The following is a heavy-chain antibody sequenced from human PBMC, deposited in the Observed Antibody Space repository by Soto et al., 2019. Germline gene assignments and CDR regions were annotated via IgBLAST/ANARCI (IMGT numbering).Heavy chain of an antibody. CDR2: ISSSGDNT. V-gene: IGHV3-23*01. CDR3: AHPRGYGVFDAVDI. Sequence: HPXGSLRLSCSASGFIFSTYAMNWVRQTPGKGLEWVSAISSSGDNTYYAESVRGRFTISRDNSINTLYLQMSRLRTEDTAVYYCAHPRGYGVFDAVDIWGQGTMVTVSS. J-gene: IGHJ3*02. CDR1: GFIFSTYA. D-gene: IGHD4-17*01.